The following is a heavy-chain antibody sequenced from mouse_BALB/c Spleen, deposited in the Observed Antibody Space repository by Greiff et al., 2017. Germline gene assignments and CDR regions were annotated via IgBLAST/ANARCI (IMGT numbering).Heavy chain of an antibody. CDR1: GFTFTDYY. J-gene: IGHJ4*01. V-gene: IGHV7-3*02. Sequence: EVQRVESGGGLVQPGGSLRLSCATSGFTFTDYYMSWVRQPPGKALEWLGFIRNKANGYTTEYSASVKGRFTISRDNSQSILYLQMNTLRAEDSATYYCARKGTKGAMDYWGQGTSVTVSS. D-gene: IGHD1-3*01. CDR3: ARKGTKGAMDY. CDR2: IRNKANGYTT.